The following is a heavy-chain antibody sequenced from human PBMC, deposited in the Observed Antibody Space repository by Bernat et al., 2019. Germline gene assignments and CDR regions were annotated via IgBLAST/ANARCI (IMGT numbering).Heavy chain of an antibody. D-gene: IGHD6-13*01. V-gene: IGHV3-30*18. Sequence: QVQLVESGGGVVQPGRSLRLSCAASGFTFSSYGMHWVRQAPGKGLEWVAVISYDGSNKYYADSVKGRFTISRDNSKNTLYLQMNSLRAEDTAVYYCAKCEQLSLYYYYYMDVWGKGTTVTVSS. CDR1: GFTFSSYG. J-gene: IGHJ6*03. CDR3: AKCEQLSLYYYYYMDV. CDR2: ISYDGSNK.